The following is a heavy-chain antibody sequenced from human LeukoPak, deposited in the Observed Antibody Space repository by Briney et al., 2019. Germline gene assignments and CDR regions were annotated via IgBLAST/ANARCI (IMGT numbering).Heavy chain of an antibody. V-gene: IGHV4-59*01. D-gene: IGHD3-3*01. CDR3: ARETAYYDFWSGYYPQGRYFDL. Sequence: PSETLSLTCTVSGGSLSSYYWSWIRQPPGKGLEWIGYIYYSGSTNYNPSLKSRVTISVDTSKNQFSLKLSSVTAADTAVYYCARETAYYDFWSGYYPQGRYFDLWGRGTLVTVSS. CDR1: GGSLSSYY. CDR2: IYYSGST. J-gene: IGHJ2*01.